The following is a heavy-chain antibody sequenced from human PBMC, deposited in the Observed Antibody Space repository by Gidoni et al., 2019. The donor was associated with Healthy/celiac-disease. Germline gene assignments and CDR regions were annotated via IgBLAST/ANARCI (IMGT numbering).Heavy chain of an antibody. CDR3: ARGRDSGSDYGD. CDR1: GFPFSSYG. D-gene: IGHD1-26*01. CDR2: IWDDGSNK. Sequence: QVQLVESWVGVVQPGRSLRLSCAASGFPFSSYGMHWVRQAPGKGREWVEVIWDDGSNKDYADSVKGRFTISRDNSKNTLYLQMNRRRAEDTAVYDCARGRDSGSDYGDWGQGTMVTVSS. J-gene: IGHJ4*02. V-gene: IGHV3-33*01.